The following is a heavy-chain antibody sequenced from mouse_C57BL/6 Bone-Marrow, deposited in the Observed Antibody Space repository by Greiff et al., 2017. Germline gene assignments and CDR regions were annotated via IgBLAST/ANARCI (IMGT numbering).Heavy chain of an antibody. CDR3: ARPEGAWYWYFDV. CDR2: IYPRSGNT. Sequence: QVQLKESGAELARPGASVKLSCKASGYTFTSYGISWVKQRTGQGLEWIGEIYPRSGNTYYNEKFKGKATLTADKSSSTAYMELRSLTSEDSAVYFCARPEGAWYWYFDVWGTENTVSVSS. V-gene: IGHV1-81*01. CDR1: GYTFTSYG. J-gene: IGHJ1*03.